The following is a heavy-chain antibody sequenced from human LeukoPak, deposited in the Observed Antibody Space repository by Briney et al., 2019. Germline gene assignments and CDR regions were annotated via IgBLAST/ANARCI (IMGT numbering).Heavy chain of an antibody. CDR1: GYTFTSYY. D-gene: IGHD2-2*02. V-gene: IGHV1-46*01. CDR2: INPSGGST. J-gene: IGHJ6*03. CDR3: ARDQSSSSRYSWSYFYYYYMDV. Sequence: ASVKVSCKASGYTFTSYYMYWVRQAPGQGLEWMGMINPSGGSTSYAQKFQGRVTMTRDMSTSTVYMELSSLRSEDTAVYYCARDQSSSSRYSWSYFYYYYMDVWGKGTTVTVSS.